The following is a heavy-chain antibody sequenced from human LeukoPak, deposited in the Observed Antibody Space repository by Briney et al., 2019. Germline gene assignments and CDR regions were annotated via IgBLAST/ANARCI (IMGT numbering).Heavy chain of an antibody. CDR2: IWYDGSNK. D-gene: IGHD3-22*01. CDR3: ARALDYYDSSGYAVYYGMDV. Sequence: GRSLRLSCAASGFTISSYGMHWVRQAPGKGLEWVAVIWYDGSNKYYADSVKGRFTISRDNSKNTLYLQMNSLRAEDTAVYYCARALDYYDSSGYAVYYGMDVWGQGTTVTVSS. V-gene: IGHV3-33*01. J-gene: IGHJ6*02. CDR1: GFTISSYG.